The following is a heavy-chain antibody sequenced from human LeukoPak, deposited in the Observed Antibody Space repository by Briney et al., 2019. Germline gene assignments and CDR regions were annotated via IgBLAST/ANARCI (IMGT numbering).Heavy chain of an antibody. CDR1: GFTFSSYS. V-gene: IGHV3-21*01. J-gene: IGHJ4*02. D-gene: IGHD3-22*01. CDR2: ISSSSSYI. CDR3: ARGDKGSNYYDSSGYYSTFDY. Sequence: GGSLRLSCAASGFTFSSYSMNWVRQAPGKGLEWVSSISSSSSYIYYADSVKGRFTISRDNAKNSLYLQMNSLRAEDTAVYYCARGDKGSNYYDSSGYYSTFDYWGQGTLVTVSS.